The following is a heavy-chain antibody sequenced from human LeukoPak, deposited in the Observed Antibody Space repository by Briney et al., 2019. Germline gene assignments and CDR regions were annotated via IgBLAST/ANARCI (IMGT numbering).Heavy chain of an antibody. CDR1: GFTFSSYG. V-gene: IGHV3-30*02. J-gene: IGHJ6*03. CDR3: AKDQGFYYYYYMDV. Sequence: TGGSLRLSCAASGFTFSSYGMHWVRQAPGKGLEWVAFIRYDGSNKYYADSVKGRFTISRDNSKNTLYLQMNSLRAEDTAVYYCAKDQGFYYYYYMDVWGKGTTVTISS. CDR2: IRYDGSNK.